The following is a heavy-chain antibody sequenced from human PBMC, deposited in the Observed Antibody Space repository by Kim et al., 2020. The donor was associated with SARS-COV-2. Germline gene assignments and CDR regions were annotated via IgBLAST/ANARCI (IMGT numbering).Heavy chain of an antibody. Sequence: GGSLRLSCAASGFTFSCFWMSWVRQAPGKGLEWVANIKQDGSEKYYVDSVKGRFTISRDNAKNSLFLHMNSLRAEDPAVYYCATLSYGSGSYYYYFYGL. D-gene: IGHD3-10*01. CDR1: GFTFSCFW. CDR2: IKQDGSEK. V-gene: IGHV3-7*01. CDR3: ATLSYGSGSYYYYFYGL. J-gene: IGHJ6*01.